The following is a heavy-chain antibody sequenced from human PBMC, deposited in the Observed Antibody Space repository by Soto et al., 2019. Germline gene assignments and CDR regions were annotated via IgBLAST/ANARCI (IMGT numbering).Heavy chain of an antibody. D-gene: IGHD6-19*01. CDR2: INPNSGGT. Sequence: GASVKVSCKASGYTFTGYYMHWVRQAPGQGLEWMGWINPNSGGTNYAQKFQGWVTMTRDTSISTAYMELSRLRSDDTAVYYCARGGWGYSSGWYSSDIWGQGTMVTVSS. J-gene: IGHJ3*02. CDR3: ARGGWGYSSGWYSSDI. V-gene: IGHV1-2*04. CDR1: GYTFTGYY.